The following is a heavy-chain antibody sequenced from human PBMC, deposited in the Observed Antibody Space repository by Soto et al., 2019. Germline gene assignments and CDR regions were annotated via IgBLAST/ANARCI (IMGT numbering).Heavy chain of an antibody. CDR2: ISSSGSTI. CDR3: ARDRHSSSWYGAYYYDYMDV. V-gene: IGHV3-11*01. Sequence: QVQLVESGGGLVKPGGSLRLSCAASGFTFSDYYMSWIRQAPGKGLEWVSYISSSGSTIYYADSVKGRFTISRDNAKNSLYLQMNSLRDEDTAVYYCARDRHSSSWYGAYYYDYMDVWGKGTTVTVSS. J-gene: IGHJ6*03. D-gene: IGHD6-13*01. CDR1: GFTFSDYY.